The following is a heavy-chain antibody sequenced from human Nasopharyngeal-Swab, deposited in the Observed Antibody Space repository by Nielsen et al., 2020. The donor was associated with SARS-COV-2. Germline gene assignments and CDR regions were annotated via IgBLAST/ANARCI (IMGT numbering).Heavy chain of an antibody. CDR2: ITNNGADT. CDR1: GFTFNSQT. CDR3: AKVTTTVITRRFDY. J-gene: IGHJ4*02. Sequence: GESLKISCAASGFTFNSQTMAWVRQVPGKGLEWVSAITNNGADTYYTDSVKGRFTISRDNFKNTLYLQINSLRAEDTAVYYCAKVTTTVITRRFDYWGQGTLVTVSS. V-gene: IGHV3-23*01. D-gene: IGHD4-17*01.